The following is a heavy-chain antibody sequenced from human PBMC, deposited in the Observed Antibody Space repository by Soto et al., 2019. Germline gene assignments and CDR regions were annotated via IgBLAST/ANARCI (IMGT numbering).Heavy chain of an antibody. Sequence: ASVKVSCKASGYTFTSYDINWVRQAPGQRLEWMGWINTGNGNTKYSQNFQGRVTITRDTSASTAYMELSSLRSEDTAVYYCVRAYYYDSSGYRPVLFDYWGQGTLVTSPQ. J-gene: IGHJ4*02. CDR1: GYTFTSYD. CDR3: VRAYYYDSSGYRPVLFDY. CDR2: INTGNGNT. D-gene: IGHD3-22*01. V-gene: IGHV1-3*04.